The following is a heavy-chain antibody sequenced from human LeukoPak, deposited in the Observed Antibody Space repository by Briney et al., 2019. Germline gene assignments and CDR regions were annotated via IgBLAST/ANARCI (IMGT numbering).Heavy chain of an antibody. J-gene: IGHJ6*03. CDR3: ATDGSGDYSNNYYMDV. V-gene: IGHV1-69-2*01. CDR2: VDPEDGET. D-gene: IGHD4-11*01. CDR1: GYTLTDYY. Sequence: ASVKASCKVSGYTLTDYYMHWVQQAPGKGLEWMGLVDPEDGETIYAEKLQGRVTITADTSTDTAYMELSSLRSEDTAVYYCATDGSGDYSNNYYMDVWGKGTTVTVSS.